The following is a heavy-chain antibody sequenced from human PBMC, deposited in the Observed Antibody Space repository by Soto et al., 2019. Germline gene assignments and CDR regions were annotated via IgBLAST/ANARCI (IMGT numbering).Heavy chain of an antibody. Sequence: PVGSLRLSCAASGFTFSRDSMNWVRQARGKGLEWVSCISSSSGYIYYADSVRGRFTISRDNAKNSLYLQMNSLRAEDTAVYYCARDRLVAATSAPPYYYSGMDVWGQGTTVTVSS. D-gene: IGHD2-15*01. CDR2: ISSSSGYI. CDR1: GFTFSRDS. V-gene: IGHV3-21*05. CDR3: ARDRLVAATSAPPYYYSGMDV. J-gene: IGHJ6*02.